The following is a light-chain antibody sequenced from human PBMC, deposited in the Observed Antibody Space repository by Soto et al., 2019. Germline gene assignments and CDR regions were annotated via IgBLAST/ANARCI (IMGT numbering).Light chain of an antibody. CDR1: QNIGTT. J-gene: IGKJ1*01. V-gene: IGKV1-39*01. Sequence: DIQLTQSPHSLSASVGDKITITCRASQNIGTTLNWYQLRPGKAPKLLIYVTSTLQTGVPSRFSGSGSGSGFPPTINNLQPEDFATYSCQQTHGNPTFGQGTKVEIK. CDR2: VTS. CDR3: QQTHGNPT.